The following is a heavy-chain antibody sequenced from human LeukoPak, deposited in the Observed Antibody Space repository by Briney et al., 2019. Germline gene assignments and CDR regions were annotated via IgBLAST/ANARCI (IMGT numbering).Heavy chain of an antibody. Sequence: ASVKVSCKASGYTFTGYYMHWVRQAPGQGLEWMGWINPNSGGTNYAKKFQGRVTMTGDTSISTAYMELSRLRSDDTAVYYCAKESLTGDFDYWGQGTLVTVSS. D-gene: IGHD7-27*01. J-gene: IGHJ4*02. CDR1: GYTFTGYY. CDR3: AKESLTGDFDY. V-gene: IGHV1-2*02. CDR2: INPNSGGT.